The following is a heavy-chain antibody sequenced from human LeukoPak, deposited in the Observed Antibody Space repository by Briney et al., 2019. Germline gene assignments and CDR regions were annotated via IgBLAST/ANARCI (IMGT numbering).Heavy chain of an antibody. CDR2: ISSSGSTV. CDR1: GFTFSDYY. CDR3: ARSGCTNGVCYRALFDY. D-gene: IGHD2-8*01. Sequence: GGSLRLSCAASGFTFSDYYMSWIRQAPGKGLEWVSYISSSGSTVYYADSVKGRFTISRDNAKNSLYLQMNSLRAEDTAVYYCARSGCTNGVCYRALFDYWGQGTLVTVSS. J-gene: IGHJ4*02. V-gene: IGHV3-11*04.